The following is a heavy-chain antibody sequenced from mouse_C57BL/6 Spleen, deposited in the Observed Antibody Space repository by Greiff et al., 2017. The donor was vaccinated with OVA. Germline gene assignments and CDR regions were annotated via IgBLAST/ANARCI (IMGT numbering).Heavy chain of an antibody. Sequence: DVKLVESGGGLVKPGGSLKLSCAASGFTFSSYTMSWVRQTPEKRLEWVATISGGGGNTYYPDSVKGRFTISRDNAKNTLYLQMSSLRSEDTALYYCARHRDYGSSYWYFDVWGTGTTVTVSS. V-gene: IGHV5-9*01. CDR3: ARHRDYGSSYWYFDV. D-gene: IGHD1-1*01. CDR1: GFTFSSYT. J-gene: IGHJ1*03. CDR2: ISGGGGNT.